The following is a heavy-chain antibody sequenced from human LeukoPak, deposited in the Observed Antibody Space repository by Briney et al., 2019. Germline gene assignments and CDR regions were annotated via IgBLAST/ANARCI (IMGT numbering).Heavy chain of an antibody. CDR1: GFTFSSYG. CDR3: ARSTYCSSTSCPFDY. CDR2: IWYDGSNK. J-gene: IGHJ4*02. Sequence: GGSLRLSCAASGFTFSSYGMHWVRQAPGKGLEWVAVIWYDGSNKYYADSVKGRFTISRDTSKNTLDLQMNSLRPEDTAVYYCARSTYCSSTSCPFDYWGQGTLVTVSS. D-gene: IGHD2-2*01. V-gene: IGHV3-33*01.